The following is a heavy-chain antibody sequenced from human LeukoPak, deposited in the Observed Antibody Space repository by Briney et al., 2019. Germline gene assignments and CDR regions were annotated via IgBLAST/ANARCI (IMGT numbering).Heavy chain of an antibody. D-gene: IGHD6-19*01. V-gene: IGHV3-72*01. Sequence: GGSLRLSCAASGFTFSDHNMDWVRQAPGKGLDGVGLTRNKANGYTTQYAASVKGRFTISRDDSKNSLYLQMNSLKTEDTAVYYCVRVGSVAGSDYLDYWGQGTLVTVSS. CDR1: GFTFSDHN. J-gene: IGHJ4*02. CDR3: VRVGSVAGSDYLDY. CDR2: TRNKANGYTT.